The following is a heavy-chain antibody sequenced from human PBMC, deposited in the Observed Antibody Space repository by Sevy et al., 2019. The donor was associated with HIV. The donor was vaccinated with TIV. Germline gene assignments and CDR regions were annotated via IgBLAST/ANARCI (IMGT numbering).Heavy chain of an antibody. D-gene: IGHD4-17*01. CDR1: GFTFDDYA. CDR3: AKDHYGDPGGAFDI. V-gene: IGHV3-9*01. CDR2: ISWNSGSI. J-gene: IGHJ3*02. Sequence: GGSLRLSCAASGFTFDDYAMHWVRQAPGKGLEWVSGISWNSGSIGYADSVKGRFTISRDNAKNSLYLQMNSLRAEDTALYYCAKDHYGDPGGAFDIWGQRTMVTVSS.